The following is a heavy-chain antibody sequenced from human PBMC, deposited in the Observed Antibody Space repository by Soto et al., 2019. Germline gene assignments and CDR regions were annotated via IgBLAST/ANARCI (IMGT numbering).Heavy chain of an antibody. CDR1: GVSISSYY. CDR3: ARVPGP. V-gene: IGHV4-59*12. CDR2: IYYSGTT. Sequence: SETLSLTCTVAGVSISSYYWSWIRQPPGKGLEWIGCIYYSGTTKYSPSLKSRVTISVDTSKNQFSLKLSSVTAADTAVYYCARVPGPWGQGTLVTVSS. J-gene: IGHJ5*02.